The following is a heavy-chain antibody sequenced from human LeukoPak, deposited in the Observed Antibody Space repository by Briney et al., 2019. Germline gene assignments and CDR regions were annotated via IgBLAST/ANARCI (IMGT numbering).Heavy chain of an antibody. CDR2: IKEDGSGK. J-gene: IGHJ4*02. CDR3: ARANYYDITSFDF. D-gene: IGHD3-22*01. V-gene: IGHV3-7*02. Sequence: PGGSLRLSCAASGFTFSNYWMSWVRQAPGKGLEWVADIKEDGSGKYYVDSVKGRFTISRDNAKNSLHLQMKSLRAEDTAVYYCARANYYDITSFDFWGQGALVTVSS. CDR1: GFTFSNYW.